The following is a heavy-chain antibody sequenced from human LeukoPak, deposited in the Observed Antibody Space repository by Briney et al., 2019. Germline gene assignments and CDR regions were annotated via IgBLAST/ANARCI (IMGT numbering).Heavy chain of an antibody. J-gene: IGHJ6*03. Sequence: SQTLSLTCAISGDSVSSNNVAWNWIRQSPSRGLEWLGRTYYRSKWYNDYAVSMKSRITINPDTSKNQFSLQLNSVTPEDTAVYYCARDAYSSSWYERYYYYMDVWGKGTTVTVSS. CDR2: TYYRSKWYN. V-gene: IGHV6-1*01. CDR3: ARDAYSSSWYERYYYYMDV. CDR1: GDSVSSNNVA. D-gene: IGHD6-13*01.